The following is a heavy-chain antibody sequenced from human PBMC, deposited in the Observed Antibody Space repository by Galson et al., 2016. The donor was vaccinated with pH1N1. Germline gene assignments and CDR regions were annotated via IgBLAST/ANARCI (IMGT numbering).Heavy chain of an antibody. J-gene: IGHJ4*02. Sequence: SLRLSCAASGFTFSSYPMNRVRQAPGKGLEWVASISRNSGSIYYRDTVKGRFTISRDNAKNSLFLQMNTLRAEDTAVYLCAREDSSGYGYFDYWGQGTLVTVSS. CDR1: GFTFSSYP. CDR3: AREDSSGYGYFDY. CDR2: ISRNSGSI. D-gene: IGHD3-22*01. V-gene: IGHV3-21*01.